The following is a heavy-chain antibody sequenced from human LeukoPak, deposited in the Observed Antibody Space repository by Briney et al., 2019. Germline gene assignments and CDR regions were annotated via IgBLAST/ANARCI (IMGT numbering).Heavy chain of an antibody. CDR1: GFTFSSYW. V-gene: IGHV3-74*01. D-gene: IGHD5-12*01. Sequence: GGSLRLSCAASGFTFSSYWMHWVRQAPGKGLVWVSRINRDGSSTTYAGSVKGRFTISRDNAKNTLYLQMNSLRAEDTAVYYCAREGSGYVGLDYWGQGTLVTVSS. CDR2: INRDGSST. CDR3: AREGSGYVGLDY. J-gene: IGHJ4*02.